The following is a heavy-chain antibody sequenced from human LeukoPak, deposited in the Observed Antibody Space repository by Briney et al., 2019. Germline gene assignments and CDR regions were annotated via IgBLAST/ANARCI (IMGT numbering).Heavy chain of an antibody. V-gene: IGHV4-61*02. CDR3: ARGGGRRLWFGELSYFDY. D-gene: IGHD3-10*01. CDR1: GDSISSGSYY. CDR2: IYTTGST. J-gene: IGHJ4*02. Sequence: SQTLSLTCSVSGDSISSGSYYWSWIRQPAGKGLEWIGRIYTTGSTNYNPSLKSRVTISVDTSENQFSLRLSSVTAADTAVYYCARGGGRRLWFGELSYFDYWGQGTLVTVSS.